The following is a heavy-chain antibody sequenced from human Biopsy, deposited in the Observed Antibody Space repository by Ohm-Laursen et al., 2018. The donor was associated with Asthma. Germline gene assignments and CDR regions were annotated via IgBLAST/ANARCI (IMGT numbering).Heavy chain of an antibody. CDR2: ISFDGSNK. J-gene: IGHJ4*02. D-gene: IGHD1-26*01. CDR3: AKDVFPGWELRRGPDY. Sequence: RSLRLSCTASGFTFSNYGMHRVRQAPGKGLDWVAVISFDGSNKNYTDSVKGRFTIPRDNSRNTLHLQMNSLRAEDTAVYYCAKDVFPGWELRRGPDYWGQGTLVTVSS. V-gene: IGHV3-30*18. CDR1: GFTFSNYG.